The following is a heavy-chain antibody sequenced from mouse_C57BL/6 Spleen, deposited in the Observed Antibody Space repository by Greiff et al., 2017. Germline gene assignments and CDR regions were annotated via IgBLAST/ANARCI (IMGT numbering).Heavy chain of an antibody. CDR2: IRLKSDNYAT. J-gene: IGHJ2*01. V-gene: IGHV6-3*01. CDR3: PLGAGFDY. CDR1: GFTFSNYW. D-gene: IGHD3-1*01. Sequence: EVHLVESGGGLVQPGGSMKLSCVASGFTFSNYWMNWVRQSPEKGLEWVAQIRLKSDNYATHYAESVKGRFTISRDDSKSSVYLQMNNLRAEDTGIYYCPLGAGFDYWGQGTTLTVSS.